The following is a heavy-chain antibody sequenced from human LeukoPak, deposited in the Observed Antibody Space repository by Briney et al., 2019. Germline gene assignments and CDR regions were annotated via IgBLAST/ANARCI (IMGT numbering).Heavy chain of an antibody. D-gene: IGHD4-17*01. CDR1: GYTFTSYG. Sequence: ASVKVSCKASGYTFTSYGISWVRQAPGQGLEWMGWISAYNGNTNYAQKLQGRVTITTDTSTSTAYMELRSLRSDDTAVYYCAREGSVTLFYYMDVWGKGTTVTVSS. J-gene: IGHJ6*03. V-gene: IGHV1-18*01. CDR3: AREGSVTLFYYMDV. CDR2: ISAYNGNT.